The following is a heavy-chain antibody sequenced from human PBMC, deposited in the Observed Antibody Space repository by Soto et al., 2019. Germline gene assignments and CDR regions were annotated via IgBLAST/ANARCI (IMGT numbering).Heavy chain of an antibody. Sequence: PGESLKISCKGSGYSFSTHWVGWVRQMPWKGLEWMGIIYPGDSDTRYSPSFQGQVTISADESITTAYLQWSSLKASDTAMYYCARSQFDYIWGTSGYFDSWGEGNIVTVSS. CDR3: ARSQFDYIWGTSGYFDS. D-gene: IGHD3-16*01. J-gene: IGHJ4*02. V-gene: IGHV5-51*01. CDR1: GYSFSTHW. CDR2: IYPGDSDT.